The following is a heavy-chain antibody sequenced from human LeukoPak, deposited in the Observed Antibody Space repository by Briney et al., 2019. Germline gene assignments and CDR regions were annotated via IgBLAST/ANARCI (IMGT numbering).Heavy chain of an antibody. J-gene: IGHJ4*02. CDR1: GGSISSYF. CDR2: IYYSGST. CDR3: ARERQLHYFDY. Sequence: ASETLSLTCTVSGGSISSYFWSWIRQPPGKGLEWIGYIYYSGSTTYNPSLKSRVTISIDTSKNQFSLNLSSATAADTAVYYCARERQLHYFDYWGQGTLVTVSS. D-gene: IGHD6-6*01. V-gene: IGHV4-59*13.